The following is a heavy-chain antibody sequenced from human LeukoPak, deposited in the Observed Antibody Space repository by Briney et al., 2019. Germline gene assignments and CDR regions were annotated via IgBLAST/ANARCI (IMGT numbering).Heavy chain of an antibody. Sequence: SGGSLRLSCAASGFTFDDYAMHWVRHAPGKGLEWVSGISWNSGSIGYADSVKGRFTISRDNAKNSLYLQINSLRAEDTALYYCAKDRSGYYASGSYYNSFDYWGQGTLVTVSS. CDR1: GFTFDDYA. V-gene: IGHV3-9*01. D-gene: IGHD3-10*01. CDR2: ISWNSGSI. J-gene: IGHJ4*02. CDR3: AKDRSGYYASGSYYNSFDY.